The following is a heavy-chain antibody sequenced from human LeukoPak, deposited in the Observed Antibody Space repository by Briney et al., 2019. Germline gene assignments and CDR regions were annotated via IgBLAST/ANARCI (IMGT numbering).Heavy chain of an antibody. D-gene: IGHD3-10*01. CDR2: IYHSGST. V-gene: IGHV4-38-2*02. CDR1: GYSISSGYY. J-gene: IGHJ4*02. CDR3: ARIWFGELLCFDY. Sequence: SETLSLTRTVSGYSISSGYYWGWIRQPPGKGLEWIGSIYHSGSTYYNPSLKSRVTISVDTSKNQFSLKLSSVTAADTAVYYCARIWFGELLCFDYWGQGTLVTVSS.